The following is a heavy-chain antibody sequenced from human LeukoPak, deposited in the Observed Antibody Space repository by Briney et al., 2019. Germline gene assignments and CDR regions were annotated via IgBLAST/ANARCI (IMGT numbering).Heavy chain of an antibody. J-gene: IGHJ4*02. D-gene: IGHD3-10*01. CDR2: ISGSGGST. CDR1: GFTFSSYA. CDR3: AKGGGFGELLPNYFDY. Sequence: PGASLRLSCAASGFTFSSYAMSWVRQAPGKVLEWVSAISGSGGSTYYADSVKGRFTISRDNSKNTLYLQMNSLRAEDTAVYYCAKGGGFGELLPNYFDYWGQGTLVTVSS. V-gene: IGHV3-23*01.